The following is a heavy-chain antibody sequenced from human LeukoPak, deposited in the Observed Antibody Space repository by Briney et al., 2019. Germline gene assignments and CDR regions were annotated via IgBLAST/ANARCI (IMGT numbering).Heavy chain of an antibody. D-gene: IGHD2-15*01. CDR2: ISWNGDST. Sequence: GGSPRLSCAASGFTFSSYAMNWVRQAPGKGLEWVSGISWNGDSTGYGDSVKGRFTISRDNAKNSLYLQMNSLRAEDTAVYYCAGQSRLGYCSGGSCYSQPFDPWGQGTLVTVSS. J-gene: IGHJ5*02. V-gene: IGHV3-20*04. CDR3: AGQSRLGYCSGGSCYSQPFDP. CDR1: GFTFSSYA.